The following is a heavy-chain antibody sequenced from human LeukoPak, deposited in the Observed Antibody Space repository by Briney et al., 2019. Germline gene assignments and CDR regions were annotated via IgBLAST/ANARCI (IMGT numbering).Heavy chain of an antibody. Sequence: EASVKVSCKASGFTFTSSAMQWVRQARGQRLEWIGWIVVGSGNTNYAQRFQERVTITRDMSTSTAYMELSSLRSEDTAVYYCAAGRGSGWKYYYYGMDVWGQGTTVTVSS. CDR1: GFTFTSSA. D-gene: IGHD6-19*01. CDR2: IVVGSGNT. V-gene: IGHV1-58*02. J-gene: IGHJ6*02. CDR3: AAGRGSGWKYYYYGMDV.